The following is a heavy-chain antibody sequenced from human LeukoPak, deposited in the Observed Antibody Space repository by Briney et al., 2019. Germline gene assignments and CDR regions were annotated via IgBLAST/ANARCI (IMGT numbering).Heavy chain of an antibody. Sequence: PGGSLRLSCAASGFTFSSYAMSWVRQAPGNGLEWVSAASGGGGSTYYADSVRGRFTISRDNSKNTLYLQMNSLRAEDTAVYYCAKADRWDDTYCSGGSCYYFDYWGQGTLVTVSS. CDR1: GFTFSSYA. D-gene: IGHD2-15*01. CDR3: AKADRWDDTYCSGGSCYYFDY. CDR2: ASGGGGST. V-gene: IGHV3-23*01. J-gene: IGHJ4*02.